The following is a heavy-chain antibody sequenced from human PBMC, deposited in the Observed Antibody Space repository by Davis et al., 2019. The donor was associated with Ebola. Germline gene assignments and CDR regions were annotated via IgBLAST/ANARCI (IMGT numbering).Heavy chain of an antibody. V-gene: IGHV4-59*06. CDR3: ARAPNWASSDV. J-gene: IGHJ4*02. Sequence: SETLSLTCPVSGGSISSDYWSWIRQRPGKGLDWLGYIYFSGKTYYNPSLKSRITMSLDTSRNLFSLNQTSVTAADTAVYYCARAPNWASSDVWGPGTLVTVSS. CDR2: IYFSGKT. D-gene: IGHD2-8*01. CDR1: GGSISSDY.